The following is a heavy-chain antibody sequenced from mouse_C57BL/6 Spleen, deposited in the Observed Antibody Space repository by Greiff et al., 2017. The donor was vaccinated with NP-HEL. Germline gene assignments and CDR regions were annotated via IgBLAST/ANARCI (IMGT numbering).Heavy chain of an antibody. CDR1: GYAFSSYW. J-gene: IGHJ2*01. Sequence: QVHVKQSGAELVKPGASVKISCKASGYAFSSYWMNWVKQRPGKGLEWIGQIYPGDGDTNYNGKFKGKATLTADKSSSTAYMQLSSLTSEDSAVYFCARNGSPLGYFDYWGQGTTLTVSS. CDR2: IYPGDGDT. D-gene: IGHD1-1*01. V-gene: IGHV1-80*01. CDR3: ARNGSPLGYFDY.